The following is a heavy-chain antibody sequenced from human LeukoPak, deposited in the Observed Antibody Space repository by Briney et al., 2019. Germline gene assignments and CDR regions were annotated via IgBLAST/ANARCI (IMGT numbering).Heavy chain of an antibody. CDR3: ARDGGPHRDGYNPYYYYYYMDV. Sequence: SVKVSCKASGGTFSSYAISWVRQAPGQGLEWMGGIIPIFGTANYAQKFQGRVTITADESTSTAYMELSSLRSEDTAVYYCARDGGPHRDGYNPYYYYYYMDVWGKGTTVTVSS. D-gene: IGHD5-24*01. CDR1: GGTFSSYA. CDR2: IIPIFGTA. J-gene: IGHJ6*03. V-gene: IGHV1-69*01.